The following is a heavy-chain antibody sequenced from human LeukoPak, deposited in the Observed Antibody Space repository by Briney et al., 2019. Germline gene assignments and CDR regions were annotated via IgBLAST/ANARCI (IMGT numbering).Heavy chain of an antibody. CDR3: ASGISRAKTDY. CDR1: GGSISSYY. V-gene: IGHV4-59*01. Sequence: PSETLSLTCTVSGGSISSYYWSWIRQPPGKGLEWIGYISDSGSTNYNPSLKSRVTISLDTSKNQFSLKLSSVTAADTAVYFCASGISRAKTDYWGQGTLVTVSS. CDR2: ISDSGST. D-gene: IGHD1-26*01. J-gene: IGHJ4*02.